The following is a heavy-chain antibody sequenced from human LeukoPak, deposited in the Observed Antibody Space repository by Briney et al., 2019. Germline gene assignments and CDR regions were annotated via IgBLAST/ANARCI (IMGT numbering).Heavy chain of an antibody. J-gene: IGHJ4*02. Sequence: GGSLRLSCTASGFTSSGYWMTWVRQAPGKGLEWVAHINQDGSEKIYVDSVKGRFTIARDNAKNSLYLQMNSLRAEDTAVYYCASRAIYLDHWGQGTLVTASS. CDR1: GFTSSGYW. CDR3: ASRAIYLDH. CDR2: INQDGSEK. V-gene: IGHV3-7*01.